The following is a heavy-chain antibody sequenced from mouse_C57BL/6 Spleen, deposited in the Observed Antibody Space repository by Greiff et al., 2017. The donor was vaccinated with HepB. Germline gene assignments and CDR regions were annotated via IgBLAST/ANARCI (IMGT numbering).Heavy chain of an antibody. CDR1: GYSFTGYY. J-gene: IGHJ3*01. V-gene: IGHV1-42*01. CDR2: INPSTGGT. Sequence: VQLQQSGPELVKPGASVKISCKASGYSFTGYYMNWVKQSPEKSLEWIGEINPSTGGTTYNQKFKAKATLTVDKSSSTAYMQLKSLTSEDSAVYYCARFLLGIAYWGQGTLVTVSA. CDR3: ARFLLGIAY. D-gene: IGHD2-10*01.